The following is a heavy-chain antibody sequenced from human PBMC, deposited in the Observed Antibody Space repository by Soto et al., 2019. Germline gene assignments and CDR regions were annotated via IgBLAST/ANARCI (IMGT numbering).Heavy chain of an antibody. D-gene: IGHD2-2*02. CDR2: INTDGGIT. CDR3: TREAGYCSRTSCYRRAFDS. CDR1: GFTFSSHW. V-gene: IGHV3-74*01. Sequence: EVQLVESGGDLVQPGGSLRLSCAASGFTFSSHWMHWVRRVPGKGLVWVSHINTDGGITGYADSVKGRFTISRDNAKNTLYLKMNGLRVEDTCVYYCTREAGYCSRTSCYRRAFDSWGQGTMVTVSS. J-gene: IGHJ3*02.